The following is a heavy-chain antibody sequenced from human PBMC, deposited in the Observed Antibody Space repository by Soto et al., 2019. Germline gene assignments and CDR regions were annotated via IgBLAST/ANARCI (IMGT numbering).Heavy chain of an antibody. CDR2: ISISGVNM. CDR3: AKFMPRGCSLTGCYNPS. CDR1: GFSFRSYS. V-gene: IGHV3-23*01. D-gene: IGHD2-8*01. Sequence: AGGALRLSSEASGFSFRSYSMNWGRQAPGKGLEWVSSISISGVNMNYADSVKGRFTISRDNSKNTVFLQMNSLRAEDTAIYYCAKFMPRGCSLTGCYNPSWGQGTLVTVSS. J-gene: IGHJ4*02.